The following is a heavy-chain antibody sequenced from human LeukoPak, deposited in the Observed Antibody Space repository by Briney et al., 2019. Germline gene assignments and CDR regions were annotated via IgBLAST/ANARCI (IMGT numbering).Heavy chain of an antibody. CDR1: GGTFSSYA. J-gene: IGHJ3*02. Sequence: VKVSCKASGGTFSSYAISWVRQAPGHGLEWMGRIIPKLEISNYAQKFQGRVTITADKSTTTAYMELSSLRSEDTALYYCASPGHYYDSSGYYRWGALDIWGQGTMVTVSS. D-gene: IGHD3-22*01. CDR3: ASPGHYYDSSGYYRWGALDI. CDR2: IIPKLEIS. V-gene: IGHV1-69*04.